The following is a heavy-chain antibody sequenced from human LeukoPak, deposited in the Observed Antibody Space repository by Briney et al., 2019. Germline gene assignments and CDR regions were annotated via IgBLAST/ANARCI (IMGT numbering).Heavy chain of an antibody. CDR2: INPSGGST. D-gene: IGHD3-10*01. V-gene: IGHV1-46*01. J-gene: IGHJ4*02. CDR1: GYTFTSYY. Sequence: GASVKVFCKASGYTFTSYYMHWVRQAPGQGLEWMGIINPSGGSTSYAQKFQGRVTMTRDTSTSTVYMELSSLRSEDTAVYYCARDLPSYGSGSYYPSYYFDYWGQGTLVTVSS. CDR3: ARDLPSYGSGSYYPSYYFDY.